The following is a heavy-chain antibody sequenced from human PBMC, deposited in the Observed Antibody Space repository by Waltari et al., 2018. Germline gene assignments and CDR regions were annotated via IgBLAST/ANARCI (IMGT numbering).Heavy chain of an antibody. CDR1: GGTFSPYT. D-gene: IGHD3-10*02. J-gene: IGHJ4*02. CDR2: IIPMIEIA. CDR3: ARELPDYVNSRDY. V-gene: IGHV1-69*08. Sequence: QVQLVQSGAEVKKPGSSVKVSCKASGGTFSPYTINWVRQAPGQGLEWMGKIIPMIEIANYAQKFQDRVTITADKSTGTAYIELSSLGSEDTAVYYCARELPDYVNSRDYWGQGTLVTVSS.